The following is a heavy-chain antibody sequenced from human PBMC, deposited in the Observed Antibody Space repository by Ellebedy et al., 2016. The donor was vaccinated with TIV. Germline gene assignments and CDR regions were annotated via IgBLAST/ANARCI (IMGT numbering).Heavy chain of an antibody. CDR3: ARGAGKAGWLRLSRFDY. CDR1: GGSFSGYY. CDR2: INHSGST. D-gene: IGHD5-12*01. Sequence: SETLSLTCAVYGGSFSGYYWSWIRQSPGKGLEWIGEINHSGSTNYNPSLKSRVTISVDTSKKQFSLKLSSVTAADTAVYYCARGAGKAGWLRLSRFDYWGQGTLVTVSS. J-gene: IGHJ4*02. V-gene: IGHV4-34*01.